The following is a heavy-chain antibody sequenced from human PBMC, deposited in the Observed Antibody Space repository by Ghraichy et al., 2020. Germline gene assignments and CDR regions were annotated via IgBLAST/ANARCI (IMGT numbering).Heavy chain of an antibody. CDR1: GYTFTSYG. CDR3: ARGGVGDVLLWFGEQLYHFDY. Sequence: ASVKVSCKASGYTFTSYGISWVRQAPGQGLEWMGWISAYNGNTNYAQKLQGRVTMTTDTSTSTAYMELRSLRSDDTAVYYCARGGVGDVLLWFGEQLYHFDYWGQGTLVTVSS. V-gene: IGHV1-18*01. D-gene: IGHD3-10*01. CDR2: ISAYNGNT. J-gene: IGHJ4*02.